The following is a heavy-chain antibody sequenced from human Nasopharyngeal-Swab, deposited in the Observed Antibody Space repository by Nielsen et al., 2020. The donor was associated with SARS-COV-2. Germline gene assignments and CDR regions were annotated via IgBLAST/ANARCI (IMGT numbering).Heavy chain of an antibody. Sequence: SETRSLTCAVSGGSISSGGYSWSWIRQPPGKGPEWIGYIYHSGSTYYNPSLKSRVTISVDRSKNQFSLKLSSLTAADTAVYYCASGPRGYSAFDIWGQGTMVTVSS. V-gene: IGHV4-30-2*01. D-gene: IGHD5-12*01. CDR1: GGSISSGGYS. CDR2: IYHSGST. CDR3: ASGPRGYSAFDI. J-gene: IGHJ3*02.